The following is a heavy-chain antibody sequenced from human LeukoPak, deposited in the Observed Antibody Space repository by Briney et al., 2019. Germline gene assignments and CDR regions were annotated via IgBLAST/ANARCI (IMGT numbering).Heavy chain of an antibody. V-gene: IGHV3-30*02. CDR2: MRYDGTNK. Sequence: PGGSLGLSCAASGFTFSSHGMHWVRQAPGKGLEWVTFMRYDGTNKYYTDSVKGRFTISRDNSKNTLYLQMNSLRVEDTAVYYCAKDSRSVGTMLVVRSLDYWGQGTLVTVSS. J-gene: IGHJ4*02. CDR1: GFTFSSHG. CDR3: AKDSRSVGTMLVVRSLDY. D-gene: IGHD3-22*01.